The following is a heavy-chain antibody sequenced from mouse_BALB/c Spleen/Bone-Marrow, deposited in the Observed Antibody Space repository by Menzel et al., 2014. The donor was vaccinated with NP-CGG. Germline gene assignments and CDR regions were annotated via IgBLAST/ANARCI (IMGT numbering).Heavy chain of an antibody. CDR2: IHPNSGNT. CDR3: ARELGRGYYFDY. CDR1: GYTFTSSW. D-gene: IGHD4-1*01. V-gene: IGHV1S130*01. J-gene: IGHJ2*01. Sequence: VQLQQSGSVLVRPGASVKLSCKASGYTFTSSWMHWAKQRPGQGLEWIGEIHPNSGNTNYNEKFKGMATLTVDTSSSTAYVDLSSLTSEDSAVYYCARELGRGYYFDYWGQGTTLTVSS.